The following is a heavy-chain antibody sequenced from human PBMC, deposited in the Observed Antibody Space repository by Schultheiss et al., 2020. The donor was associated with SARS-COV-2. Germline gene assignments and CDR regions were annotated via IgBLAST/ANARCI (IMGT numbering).Heavy chain of an antibody. CDR1: GFTFSSYG. CDR2: IWYDGSNK. V-gene: IGHV3-33*01. CDR3: ARGYREYYMDV. Sequence: GGSLRLSCAASGFTFSSYGMHWVRQAPGKGLEWVAVIWYDGSNKYYADSVKGRFTISRENAKNSLYLQMNSLRAGDTAVYYCARGYREYYMDVWGKGTTVTVSS. D-gene: IGHD1-26*01. J-gene: IGHJ6*03.